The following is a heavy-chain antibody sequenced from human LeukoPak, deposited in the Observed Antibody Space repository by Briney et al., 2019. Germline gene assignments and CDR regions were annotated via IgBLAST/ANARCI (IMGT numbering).Heavy chain of an antibody. CDR2: IYYSGST. Sequence: SETLSLTCTVSGYSISTGYFWGWIRQTPGKGLEWIGSIYYSGSTYYNPSLKSRVTISVDTSKNQFSLKLSSVTAADTAVYYCARPLGAIYWFDPWGQGTLVTVSS. CDR3: ARPLGAIYWFDP. V-gene: IGHV4-38-2*02. D-gene: IGHD2-2*02. CDR1: GYSISTGYF. J-gene: IGHJ5*02.